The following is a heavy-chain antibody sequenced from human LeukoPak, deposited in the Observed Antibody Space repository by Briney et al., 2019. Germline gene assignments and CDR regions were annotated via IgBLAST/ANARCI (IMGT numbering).Heavy chain of an antibody. CDR1: GYTFTGYY. J-gene: IGHJ6*02. Sequence: ASVKVSCKASGYTFTGYYMHWVRQAPGQGLEWMGWITPNSGGTNYAQKFQGRVTMTRDTSISTAYMELSRLRSDDTAVYYCARQLGYCSSTSCSHGMDVWGQGTTVTVSS. CDR2: ITPNSGGT. V-gene: IGHV1-2*02. CDR3: ARQLGYCSSTSCSHGMDV. D-gene: IGHD2-2*01.